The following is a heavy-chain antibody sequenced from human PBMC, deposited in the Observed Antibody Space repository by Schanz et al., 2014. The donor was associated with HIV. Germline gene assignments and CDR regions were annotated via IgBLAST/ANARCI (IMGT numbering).Heavy chain of an antibody. V-gene: IGHV3-30-3*01. Sequence: QVQLVESGGGVVQPGRSLRLSCAVSGFTFSNYAMHWVRQAPGKGLEWEAVISYDGSNKYYADSVKGRFTISRDDAKSSLFLQMNSLRAEDTAVYYCARASVTDFLDYWGQGTLVTVSS. J-gene: IGHJ4*02. CDR1: GFTFSNYA. CDR2: ISYDGSNK. CDR3: ARASVTDFLDY. D-gene: IGHD3-10*01.